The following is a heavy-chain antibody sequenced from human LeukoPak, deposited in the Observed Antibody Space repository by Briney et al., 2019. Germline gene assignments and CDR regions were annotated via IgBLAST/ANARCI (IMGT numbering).Heavy chain of an antibody. J-gene: IGHJ6*03. CDR3: AREARSSSAYYGAYYYMDV. CDR1: GFTFSSYE. CDR2: ISSSGSTI. V-gene: IGHV3-48*03. D-gene: IGHD6-19*01. Sequence: PGGSLRLSCAASGFTFSSYEMNWVRQAPGKGLEWVSYISSSGSTIYYADSVKGRFTISRDNAKNSVYLQMNSLRAEDTAVYYCAREARSSSAYYGAYYYMDVWGKGTTVTVSS.